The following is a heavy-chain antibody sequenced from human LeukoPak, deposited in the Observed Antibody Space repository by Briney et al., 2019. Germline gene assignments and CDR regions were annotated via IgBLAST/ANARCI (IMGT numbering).Heavy chain of an antibody. D-gene: IGHD3-10*01. Sequence: SETLSLTCAVYGGSFSGYYWSWIRQPPGKGLEWIGEINHSGSTNYNPSLKSRVTISVDTSKNQFSLKLSSVTAADTAVYYCAKLGNYYGSGSYPFDPWGQGTLVTVSS. V-gene: IGHV4-34*01. CDR1: GGSFSGYY. CDR3: AKLGNYYGSGSYPFDP. CDR2: INHSGST. J-gene: IGHJ5*02.